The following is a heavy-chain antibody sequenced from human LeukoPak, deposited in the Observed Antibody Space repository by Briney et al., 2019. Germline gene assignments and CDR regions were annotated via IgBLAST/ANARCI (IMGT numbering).Heavy chain of an antibody. CDR2: ISAYNGNT. Sequence: RASVKVSCKASGGTFSSYAISWVRQAPGQGLEWMGWISAYNGNTNYAQKLQGRVTMTTDTSTSTAYMELRSLRSDDTAVYYCARDGEISGYDILTGYYRGNWFDPWGQGTLVTVSS. D-gene: IGHD3-9*01. CDR3: ARDGEISGYDILTGYYRGNWFDP. V-gene: IGHV1-18*01. J-gene: IGHJ5*02. CDR1: GGTFSSYA.